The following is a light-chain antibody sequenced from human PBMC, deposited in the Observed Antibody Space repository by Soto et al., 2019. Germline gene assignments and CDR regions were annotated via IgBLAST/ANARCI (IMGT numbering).Light chain of an antibody. Sequence: EIVLTQSPGTLSLSLGERATLSCRASQSVSGTYSAWYQQKPGQAPRLLIYGTSKRAAGIPDRFSGSGSGTDFSLTISRLEPEDFAVYYCQPYGSSPPDTFGQGTKLEIK. CDR3: QPYGSSPPDT. J-gene: IGKJ2*01. V-gene: IGKV3-20*01. CDR1: QSVSGTY. CDR2: GTS.